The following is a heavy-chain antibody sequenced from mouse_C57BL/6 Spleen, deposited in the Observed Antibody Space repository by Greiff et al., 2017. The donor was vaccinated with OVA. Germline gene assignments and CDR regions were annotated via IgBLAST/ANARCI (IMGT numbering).Heavy chain of an antibody. CDR3: AREDYYGSHYFDY. J-gene: IGHJ2*01. CDR2: INPSSGYT. V-gene: IGHV1-4*01. CDR1: GYTFTSYT. D-gene: IGHD1-1*01. Sequence: VQLQQSGAELARPGASVKMSCKASGYTFTSYTMHWVKQRPGQGLEWIGYINPSSGYTKYNQKFKDKATLTADKSSSTAYMQLSSLTSEDSAVYYCAREDYYGSHYFDYWGQGTTLTVSS.